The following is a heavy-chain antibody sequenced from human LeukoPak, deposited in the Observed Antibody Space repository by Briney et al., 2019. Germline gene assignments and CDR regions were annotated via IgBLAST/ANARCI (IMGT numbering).Heavy chain of an antibody. CDR1: GGTFSSYT. V-gene: IGHV1-69*04. CDR3: ARDLVMNIVVVPAAIKADAFDI. J-gene: IGHJ3*02. D-gene: IGHD2-2*02. Sequence: SSVKVSCKASGGTFSSYTISWVRQAPGQGLEWMGRIIHILGIANYAQKFQGRVTITADKSTSTAYMELSSLRSEDTAVYYCARDLVMNIVVVPAAIKADAFDIWGQGTMVTVSS. CDR2: IIHILGIA.